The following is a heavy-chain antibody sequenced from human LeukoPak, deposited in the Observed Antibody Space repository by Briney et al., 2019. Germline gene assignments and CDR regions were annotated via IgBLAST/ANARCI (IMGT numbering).Heavy chain of an antibody. Sequence: GGSLLLPCAASGFHLSNYWMSWARPAPGKGLEWVANIKEDGSEKYYVDAVKGRFTISRDNAKKSLFLQMNSLRAEDTAVYYCARDQYYSSSDWGQGTLVTVSS. J-gene: IGHJ4*02. CDR3: ARDQYYSSSD. D-gene: IGHD6-19*01. CDR1: GFHLSNYW. V-gene: IGHV3-7*03. CDR2: IKEDGSEK.